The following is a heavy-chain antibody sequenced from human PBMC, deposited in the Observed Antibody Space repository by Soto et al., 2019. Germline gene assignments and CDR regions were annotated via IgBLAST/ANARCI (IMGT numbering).Heavy chain of an antibody. V-gene: IGHV4-39*01. Sequence: SETLSLTCTVSGGSISSSSYYWGWIRQPPGKGLEWVGSIYYSGSTYYNPSLKSRVTISVDTSKNQFSLKLSSVTAADTAVYYCARLSIGGGGQEYSSSSGLRFFVYFDYWGQGTLVTVSS. CDR2: IYYSGST. J-gene: IGHJ4*02. CDR1: GGSISSSSYY. CDR3: ARLSIGGGGQEYSSSSGLRFFVYFDY. D-gene: IGHD6-6*01.